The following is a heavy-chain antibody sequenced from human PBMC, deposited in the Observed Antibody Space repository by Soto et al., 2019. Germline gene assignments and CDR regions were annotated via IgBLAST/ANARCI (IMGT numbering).Heavy chain of an antibody. CDR3: ARGPRYCSGYSCDYYMGV. CDR1: GFTFSSYA. V-gene: IGHV3-23*01. J-gene: IGHJ6*03. CDR2: ISGSAATT. Sequence: EVQLLESGGGLVQPGGSLRLSCAASGFTFSSYAMSWVRQAPGKGLEWVSAISGSAATTFYADSVKGRFTVSRDNSNNTLYLQMNTLRAEDTAVYYCARGPRYCSGYSCDYYMGVWGKGTTVTVSS. D-gene: IGHD2-15*01.